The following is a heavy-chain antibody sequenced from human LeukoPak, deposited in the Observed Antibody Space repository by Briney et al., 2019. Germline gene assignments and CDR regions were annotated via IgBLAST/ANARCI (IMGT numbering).Heavy chain of an antibody. CDR3: ARQYCSGGSCCFDY. CDR2: INPNSGGT. Sequence: PVASVKVSCKASGYTFTGYYTHWVRQAPGQGLEWMGWINPNSGGTNYAQKFQGRVTMTRDTSISTAYMELSRLRSDDTAVYYCARQYCSGGSCCFDYWGQGTLVTVSS. D-gene: IGHD2-15*01. V-gene: IGHV1-2*02. CDR1: GYTFTGYY. J-gene: IGHJ4*02.